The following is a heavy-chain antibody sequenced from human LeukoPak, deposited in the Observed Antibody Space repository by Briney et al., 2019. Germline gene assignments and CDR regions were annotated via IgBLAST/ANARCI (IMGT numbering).Heavy chain of an antibody. Sequence: GGSLRLSCVVSGFTFTSHGMHWIRQAPGKGLEWVAFIQHDGSNKYYADSVKGRFTISRDNSKNTLYLQMNSLRAEDTAVYYCANGPTSSGHFYYFDYWGQGTQVTVSS. CDR3: ANGPTSSGHFYYFDY. J-gene: IGHJ4*02. V-gene: IGHV3-30*02. CDR2: IQHDGSNK. CDR1: GFTFTSHG. D-gene: IGHD3-22*01.